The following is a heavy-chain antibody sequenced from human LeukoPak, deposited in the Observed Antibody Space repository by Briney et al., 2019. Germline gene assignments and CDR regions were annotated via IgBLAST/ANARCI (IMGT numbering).Heavy chain of an antibody. V-gene: IGHV5-51*01. J-gene: IGHJ4*02. CDR1: GYSFTSYW. CDR3: ATHPGGLQSGFDN. CDR2: IHPGDSDT. D-gene: IGHD4-11*01. Sequence: AESLKISCKGSGYSFTSYWIGWVRQMPGKGLEYMGIIHPGDSDTRYSPSFQSQTTISVDRSSSTAYLQWSRLTASDTAMYYCATHPGGLQSGFDNWGQGTLVTVSS.